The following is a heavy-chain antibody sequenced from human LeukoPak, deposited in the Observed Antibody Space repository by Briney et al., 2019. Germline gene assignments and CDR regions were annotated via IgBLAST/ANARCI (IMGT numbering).Heavy chain of an antibody. CDR2: ISLRGLT. CDR3: SKEGGAYCHFGY. J-gene: IGHJ4*02. V-gene: IGHV4-4*02. Sequence: SETLSLTCGVSGGSISSTNWWCWVRQPPGQGLECIGEISLRGLTIYNPSLKTRVTMSLENSKNLLSMNLIPLTPPHIAVYHLSKEGGAYCHFGYWGQGTRVTVSS. D-gene: IGHD1-26*01. CDR1: GGSISSTNW.